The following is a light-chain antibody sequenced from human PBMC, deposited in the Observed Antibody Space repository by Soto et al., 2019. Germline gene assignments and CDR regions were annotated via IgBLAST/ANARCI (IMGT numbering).Light chain of an antibody. V-gene: IGKV1-5*03. CDR1: QSISSS. Sequence: DIQMTQSPSTLSASVGDIVTITCRASQSISSSVAWYQQKPGKAPKLLIYKASNLESGVPLRFSGSESGTEFTLTISSVQPEDFATYYCQQYSNYWTFGQGTKVEIK. J-gene: IGKJ1*01. CDR3: QQYSNYWT. CDR2: KAS.